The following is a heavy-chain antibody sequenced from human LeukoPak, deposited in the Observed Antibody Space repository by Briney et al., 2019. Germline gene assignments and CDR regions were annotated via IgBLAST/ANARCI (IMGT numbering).Heavy chain of an antibody. J-gene: IGHJ4*02. CDR3: ARASIAARRGPYFDY. CDR1: GGSFSGYY. V-gene: IGHV4-34*01. Sequence: SETPSLTCAVYGGSFSGYYWSWIRQPPGKGLEWIGEINHSGSTNYNPSLKSRVTISVDTSKNQFSLKLSSVTAADTAVYYCARASIAARRGPYFDYWGQGTLVTVSS. CDR2: INHSGST. D-gene: IGHD6-6*01.